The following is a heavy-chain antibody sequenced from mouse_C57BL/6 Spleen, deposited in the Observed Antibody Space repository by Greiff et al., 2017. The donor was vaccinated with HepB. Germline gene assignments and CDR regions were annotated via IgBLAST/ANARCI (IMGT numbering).Heavy chain of an antibody. J-gene: IGHJ1*03. D-gene: IGHD1-1*01. CDR2: INYDGSST. Sequence: EVKLMESEGGLVQPGSSMKLSCTASGFTFSDYYMAWVRQVPEKGLEWVANINYDGSSTYYLDSLKSRFIISRDNAKNILYLQMSSLKSEDTATYYCARGSSHWYFDVWGTGTTVTVSS. CDR1: GFTFSDYY. CDR3: ARGSSHWYFDV. V-gene: IGHV5-16*01.